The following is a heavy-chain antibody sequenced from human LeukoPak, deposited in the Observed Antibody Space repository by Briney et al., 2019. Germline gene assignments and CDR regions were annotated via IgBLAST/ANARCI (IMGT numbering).Heavy chain of an antibody. Sequence: ASVKVSCKASGYTFTGYYMHWVRQAPGQGLEWMGWINPNSGGTNYAQKFQGRVTMTRDTSISTAYMELSRLRSDDTAVYYCARDLIPAGYSSSWHYFDYWGQGTLVTVSS. CDR1: GYTFTGYY. CDR2: INPNSGGT. CDR3: ARDLIPAGYSSSWHYFDY. D-gene: IGHD6-13*01. J-gene: IGHJ4*02. V-gene: IGHV1-2*02.